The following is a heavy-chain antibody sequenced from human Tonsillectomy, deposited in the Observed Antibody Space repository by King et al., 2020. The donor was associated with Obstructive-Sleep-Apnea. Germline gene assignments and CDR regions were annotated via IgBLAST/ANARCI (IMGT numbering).Heavy chain of an antibody. CDR1: GVSFSDYY. CDR2: INLSGST. D-gene: IGHD6-13*01. V-gene: IGHV4-34*01. CDR3: ARGSGAAAVNWFDP. J-gene: IGHJ5*02. Sequence: VQLQQWGAGLSKPSETLSLTCGVFGVSFSDYYWSWIRPPPGKGLEWIGEINLSGSTNDNPSLESRVAISVDTSKNQFSLKLNSVTAADTAVYYCARGSGAAAVNWFDPWGQGTLVTVSS.